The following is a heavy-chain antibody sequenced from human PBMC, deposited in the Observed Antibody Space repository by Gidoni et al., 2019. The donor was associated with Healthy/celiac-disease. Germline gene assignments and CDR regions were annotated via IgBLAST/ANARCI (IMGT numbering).Heavy chain of an antibody. Sequence: QVQLVESGGGVVQPGRSRRLSGAASGFTFSSYGMHGVRQAPGKGMEWVAVIWYDGSNKYYADSVKGLFTISRDNSKNTLYLQMNSLRAEDTAVYYCARDRDDSSGYYLDYWGQGTLVTVSS. CDR1: GFTFSSYG. V-gene: IGHV3-33*01. J-gene: IGHJ4*02. CDR2: IWYDGSNK. CDR3: ARDRDDSSGYYLDY. D-gene: IGHD3-22*01.